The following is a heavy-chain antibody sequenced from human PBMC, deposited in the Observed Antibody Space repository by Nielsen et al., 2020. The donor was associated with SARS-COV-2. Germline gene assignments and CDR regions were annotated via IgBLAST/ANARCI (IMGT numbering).Heavy chain of an antibody. D-gene: IGHD6-19*01. CDR3: ARSLNSSGWYDYYYYGMDV. V-gene: IGHV3-33*01. CDR1: GFTFSSYG. J-gene: IGHJ6*02. CDR2: IWYDGSNK. Sequence: GGSLRLSCAASGFTFSSYGMHWVRQAPGKGLEWVAVIWYDGSNKYYADSVKGRFTISRDNSKNTLYLQMNSLRAEDTAVYYCARSLNSSGWYDYYYYGMDVWGQGTTVTVSS.